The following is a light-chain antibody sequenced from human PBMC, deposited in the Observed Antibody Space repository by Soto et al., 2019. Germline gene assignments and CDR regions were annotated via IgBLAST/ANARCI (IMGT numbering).Light chain of an antibody. V-gene: IGKV3D-11*02. Sequence: EIVLTQSPATLSLSPGERATLSCRASESISSYLAWSQQRPGQAPSLLIYDASNSATGIPATFSGSGSGTDYTLTIYDLEAEAFAVYDDQAHSKWHLTVGGGTTVE. CDR3: QAHSKWHLT. CDR1: ESISSY. CDR2: DAS. J-gene: IGKJ4*01.